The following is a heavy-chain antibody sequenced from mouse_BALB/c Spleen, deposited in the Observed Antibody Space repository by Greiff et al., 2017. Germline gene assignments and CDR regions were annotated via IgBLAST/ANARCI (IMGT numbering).Heavy chain of an antibody. CDR3: ARHNGMITTSWFAY. CDR2: ISSGGSYT. D-gene: IGHD2-4*01. Sequence: EVQLVESGGGLVKPGGSLKLSCAASGFTFSSYAMSWVRQTPEKRLEWVATISSGGSYTYYPDSVKGRFTISRDNAKNTLYLQMSSLRSEDTAMYYCARHNGMITTSWFAYWGQGTLVTVSA. CDR1: GFTFSSYA. V-gene: IGHV5-9-3*01. J-gene: IGHJ3*01.